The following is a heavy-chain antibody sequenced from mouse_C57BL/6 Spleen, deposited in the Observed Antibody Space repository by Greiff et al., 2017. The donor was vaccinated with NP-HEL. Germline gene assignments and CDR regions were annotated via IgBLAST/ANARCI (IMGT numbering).Heavy chain of an antibody. D-gene: IGHD1-1*01. CDR2: IYPGSGNT. Sequence: VQLQQSGAELVRPGASVKLSCKASGYTFTDYYINWVKQRPGQGLEWIARIYPGSGNTYYNEKFKGKATLTAEKSSSTACLQLSSLTSEDSAVYFCARERDYGSSPFDYWGQGTTLTVSS. CDR3: ARERDYGSSPFDY. J-gene: IGHJ2*01. CDR1: GYTFTDYY. V-gene: IGHV1-76*01.